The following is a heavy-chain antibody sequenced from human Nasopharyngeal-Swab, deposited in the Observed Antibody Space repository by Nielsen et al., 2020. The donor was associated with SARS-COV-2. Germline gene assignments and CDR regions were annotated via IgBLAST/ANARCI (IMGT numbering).Heavy chain of an antibody. CDR3: ARERGGGYGDY. J-gene: IGHJ4*02. V-gene: IGHV3-21*05. CDR2: ITSGNSV. D-gene: IGHD5-12*01. CDR1: GFTFSPYT. Sequence: GESLKISCATSGFTFSPYTMTWVRQAPGKGLEWISYITSGNSVQYADSVRGRFTISRDNAKNSLYLQMNSLTAEDTAVYYCARERGGGYGDYWGQGTLVTVSP.